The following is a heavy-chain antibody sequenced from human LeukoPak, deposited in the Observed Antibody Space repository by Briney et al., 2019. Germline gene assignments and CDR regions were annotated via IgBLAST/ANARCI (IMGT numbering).Heavy chain of an antibody. Sequence: GGSLRLSCAASGFTFSSYSMNWVRQAPGKGLEWVSSISSSGSYIYYADSVKGRFAISRDNAKNSLYLQMNSLRAEDTAVYYCARVGHREANYWGQGTLVTVSS. CDR2: ISSSGSYI. J-gene: IGHJ4*02. V-gene: IGHV3-21*01. CDR3: ARVGHREANY. CDR1: GFTFSSYS. D-gene: IGHD1-26*01.